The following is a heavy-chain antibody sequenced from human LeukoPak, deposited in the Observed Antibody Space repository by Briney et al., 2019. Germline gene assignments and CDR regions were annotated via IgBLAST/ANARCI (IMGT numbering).Heavy chain of an antibody. CDR3: ARDFYCSGGSCYYYYMDV. CDR2: ISAYNGNT. CDR1: GYTFTSYG. Sequence: GASVKVSCKASGYTFTSYGISWVRQAPGQGLEWMGWISAYNGNTNYAQKLQGRVTMTTDTSTSTAYMELRSLRSDDTAVYYCARDFYCSGGSCYYYYMDVWGKGTTVTVSS. D-gene: IGHD2-15*01. J-gene: IGHJ6*03. V-gene: IGHV1-18*01.